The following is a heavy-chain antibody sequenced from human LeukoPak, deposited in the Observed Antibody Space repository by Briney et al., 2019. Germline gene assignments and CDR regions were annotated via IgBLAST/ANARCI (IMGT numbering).Heavy chain of an antibody. CDR3: ARALLGEFPNYFDY. D-gene: IGHD3-16*01. J-gene: IGHJ4*02. CDR1: GDSISSYY. Sequence: SETLSLTCTVSGDSISSYYWSCIPQPPGKGLEWVGYISYGGRTNYNPSLQSRVSISVETTKTQFSMNMDSVTAADTAVYYCARALLGEFPNYFDYWGQGTLVTVSS. V-gene: IGHV4-59*12. CDR2: ISYGGRT.